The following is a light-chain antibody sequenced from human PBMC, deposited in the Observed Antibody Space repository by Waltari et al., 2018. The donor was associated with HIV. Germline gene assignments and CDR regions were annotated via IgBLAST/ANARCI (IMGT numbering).Light chain of an antibody. CDR3: QAWNSSTEVV. CDR1: ALPKQY. CDR2: QES. J-gene: IGLJ2*01. Sequence: SYELTQPPSVSVSPGQTARITCSGDALPKQYSYWYQQKQGQSLVRVFDQESKRPSGIPGRFSGSKSGNTATLTSGGTQAVDEADYYCQAWNSSTEVVFGGGTKLTVL. V-gene: IGLV3-1*01.